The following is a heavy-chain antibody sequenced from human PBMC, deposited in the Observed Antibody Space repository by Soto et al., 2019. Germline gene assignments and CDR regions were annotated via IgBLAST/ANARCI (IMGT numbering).Heavy chain of an antibody. Sequence: QVQLVESGGGVVQPGRSLRLSCAASGFTFSSYGMHWVHQAPGKGLEWVAVISYDGSNKYYADSVKGRFTISRDNSKNTLYLQMNSLRAEDTAVYYCAKDGYDILTGYAYYYGMDVWGQGTTVTVSS. V-gene: IGHV3-30*18. D-gene: IGHD3-9*01. J-gene: IGHJ6*02. CDR3: AKDGYDILTGYAYYYGMDV. CDR1: GFTFSSYG. CDR2: ISYDGSNK.